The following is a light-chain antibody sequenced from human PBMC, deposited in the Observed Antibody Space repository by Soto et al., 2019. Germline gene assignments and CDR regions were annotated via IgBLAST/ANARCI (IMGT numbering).Light chain of an antibody. CDR1: QGIGND. CDR3: LQDYNYQWT. CDR2: AAS. J-gene: IGKJ1*01. V-gene: IGKV1-6*01. Sequence: AIQMTQSPSSLSASVGYRVTITCRASQGIGNDLGWYQQKPGKAPKLLIYAASNLQSGVPSRFSGSGSGTDFTLTISSLQPEDFATYYCLQDYNYQWTFGQGTKVDIK.